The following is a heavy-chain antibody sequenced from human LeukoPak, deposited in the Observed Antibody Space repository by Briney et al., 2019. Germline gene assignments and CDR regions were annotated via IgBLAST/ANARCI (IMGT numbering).Heavy chain of an antibody. CDR3: AKELVVVIFSPDY. CDR1: GFTLSCCG. CDR2: IRYDGSNE. Sequence: GGSLRLSCVASGFTLSCCGMHWVRQAPGKGLEWVAFIRYDGSNEYYADSVKGRFTISRDNSKNTLYLQMNSLRAEDTAVYYCAKELVVVIFSPDYWGQGTLVTVSS. V-gene: IGHV3-30*02. J-gene: IGHJ4*02. D-gene: IGHD3-22*01.